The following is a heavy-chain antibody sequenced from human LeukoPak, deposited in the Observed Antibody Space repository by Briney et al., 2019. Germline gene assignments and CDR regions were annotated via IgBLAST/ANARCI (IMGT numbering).Heavy chain of an antibody. D-gene: IGHD6-13*01. J-gene: IGHJ6*02. V-gene: IGHV3-23*01. CDR1: GFTFSSYA. CDR3: AKTCRSSCSSYYRDLDV. Sequence: GGSLRLSCAASGFTFSSYAMSWVRQAPGKGLEWVSYISTGFGSTYYADSVKGRFTISRDNSKNTRYLQMNSLRAEDTAVDYCAKTCRSSCSSYYRDLDVWGQGTTVTVSS. CDR2: ISTGFGST.